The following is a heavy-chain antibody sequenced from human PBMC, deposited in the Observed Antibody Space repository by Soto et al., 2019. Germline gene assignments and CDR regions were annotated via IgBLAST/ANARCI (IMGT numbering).Heavy chain of an antibody. CDR1: GFSLTSRPMG. J-gene: IGHJ4*02. CDR3: AHRPSGYNWNGGYFDY. CDR2: IYWDDDK. Sequence: QITLKESGPTLVKPTQTLTLTCTFSGFSLTSRPMGVGWIRQPPGKALEWLVFIYWDDDKRYSPSLKSRLTITKDPSGTQVVLTMTNMDPVDTATYYCAHRPSGYNWNGGYFDYWGQGALVTVSS. V-gene: IGHV2-5*02. D-gene: IGHD1-1*01.